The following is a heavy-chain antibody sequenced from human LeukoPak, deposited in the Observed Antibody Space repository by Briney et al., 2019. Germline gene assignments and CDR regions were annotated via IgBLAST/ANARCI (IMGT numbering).Heavy chain of an antibody. CDR1: GFTFSDFY. CDR2: ISSSSRYT. Sequence: PGGSLRLSCAASGFTFSDFYASWVRQAPGKGLEWVSFISSSSRYTNYADSVKGRFTISRDNAKNSLYLQVNSLRAEDTAVYYCASVRYGVGSYYDGEGPYFDYWGQGTLVTVSS. J-gene: IGHJ4*02. D-gene: IGHD3-10*01. CDR3: ASVRYGVGSYYDGEGPYFDY. V-gene: IGHV3-11*06.